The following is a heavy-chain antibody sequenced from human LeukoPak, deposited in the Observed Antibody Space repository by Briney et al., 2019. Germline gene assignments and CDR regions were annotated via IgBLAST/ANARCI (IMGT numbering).Heavy chain of an antibody. CDR1: GGXLSSYY. J-gene: IGHJ4*02. CDR2: MYFGGSS. D-gene: IGHD5-18*01. CDR3: TRASRGYSYGFAEY. Sequence: PSETLSLTCTVSGGXLSSYYWSWIRQPPGKGLEWLGYMYFGGSSNYHPSLKSRVTISVDTSKNQLSLNLNSVTAADTAVYYCTRASRGYSYGFAEYWGQGTLVTVSS. V-gene: IGHV4-59*01.